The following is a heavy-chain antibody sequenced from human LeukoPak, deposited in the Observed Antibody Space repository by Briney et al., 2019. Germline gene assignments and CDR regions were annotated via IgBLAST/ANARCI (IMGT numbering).Heavy chain of an antibody. D-gene: IGHD3-10*01. CDR1: GFTFSSYD. CDR3: ARGLWFGESRWFDP. Sequence: PGGSLRLSCAASGFTFSSYDMHWVRQATGKVLEWVSAIGTAGDTYYPGSVKGRFTISRENAKNSLYLQMNSLRAGDTAVYYCARGLWFGESRWFDPWGQGTLVTVSS. CDR2: IGTAGDT. J-gene: IGHJ5*02. V-gene: IGHV3-13*01.